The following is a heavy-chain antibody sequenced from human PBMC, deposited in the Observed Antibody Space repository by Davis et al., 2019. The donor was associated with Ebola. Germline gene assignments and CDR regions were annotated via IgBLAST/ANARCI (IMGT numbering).Heavy chain of an antibody. J-gene: IGHJ4*02. CDR2: ISGTGAYT. CDR1: GFTFSDYY. D-gene: IGHD6-13*01. V-gene: IGHV3-11*06. CDR3: ARGPSTGNSFSY. Sequence: GESLKISCAASGFTFSDYYMTWIRQTPGKGLEWLSYISGTGAYTKYADSVQGRFTISRDNAKNSLYLQMNSLRAEDTAVYYCARGPSTGNSFSYWGQGTLVTVSS.